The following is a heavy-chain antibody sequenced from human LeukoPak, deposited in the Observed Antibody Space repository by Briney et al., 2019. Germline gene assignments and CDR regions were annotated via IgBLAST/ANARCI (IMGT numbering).Heavy chain of an antibody. J-gene: IGHJ2*01. Sequence: RTSQTLSLTCIVSGGSIRSGSYYWSWIRQPAGKGLEWIGRIYSTGSTSYNPSLKSRVTISVDTSKNQFSLKLSSMTAADTAVYYCAGIGRYFDLWGRGTLVTDSS. CDR1: GGSIRSGSYY. D-gene: IGHD3-10*01. V-gene: IGHV4-61*02. CDR2: IYSTGST. CDR3: AGIGRYFDL.